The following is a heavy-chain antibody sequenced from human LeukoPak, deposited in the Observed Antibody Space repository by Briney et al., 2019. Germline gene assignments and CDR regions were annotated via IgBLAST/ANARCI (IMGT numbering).Heavy chain of an antibody. CDR2: IYYRGRT. D-gene: IGHD6-19*01. J-gene: IGHJ4*02. CDR1: GGSINSSSYY. Sequence: SETLSLTCNVSGGSINSSSYYWGWIRQSPGKGLEWIGSIYYRGRTYYNPSLKSRVTISVDTSKNQFSLSLTSLTAADTAVYYCARDRIAVAKYNPFDYWGQGTLVTVSS. V-gene: IGHV4-39*07. CDR3: ARDRIAVAKYNPFDY.